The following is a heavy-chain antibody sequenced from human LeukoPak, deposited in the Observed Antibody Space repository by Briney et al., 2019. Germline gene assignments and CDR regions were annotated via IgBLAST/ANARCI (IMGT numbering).Heavy chain of an antibody. Sequence: GGSLRLSCAASGFTLSSYSMNWVRQAPGKGLEWVSSISSSSSYIYYADSVKGRFTISRDNAKNSLYLQMNSLRAEDTAVYYCARVGSSGWDYYMDVWGKGTTVTVSS. V-gene: IGHV3-21*01. CDR1: GFTLSSYS. CDR2: ISSSSSYI. CDR3: ARVGSSGWDYYMDV. D-gene: IGHD6-19*01. J-gene: IGHJ6*03.